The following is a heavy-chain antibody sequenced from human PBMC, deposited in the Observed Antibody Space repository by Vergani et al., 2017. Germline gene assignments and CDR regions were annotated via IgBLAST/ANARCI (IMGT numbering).Heavy chain of an antibody. D-gene: IGHD5-12*01. CDR2: INPNSGGT. V-gene: IGHV1-2*02. CDR1: GYTFTGYY. J-gene: IGHJ6*03. CDR3: ARAVLGQWLRVERGLYYSYMDV. Sequence: QVQLVQSGAEVKKPGASVKVSCKASGYTFTGYYMHWVRQAPGQGLEWMGWINPNSGGTNYAQKFQGRVTMTRDTSISTAYMDLSRLRSDDTAVYYCARAVLGQWLRVERGLYYSYMDVWGKGTTVTVSS.